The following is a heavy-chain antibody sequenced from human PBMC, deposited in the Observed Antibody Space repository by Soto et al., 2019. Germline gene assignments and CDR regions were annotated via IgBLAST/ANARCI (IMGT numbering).Heavy chain of an antibody. CDR1: GYTFTSYG. CDR2: ISAYNGNT. Sequence: QVQLVQSGAEVKKPGASVKVSCKASGYTFTSYGISWVRQAPGQGLEWMGWISAYNGNTNYAQKLQGRVTMTTDTSTSTAYMELRSRRSDDTAVYYCARVGRVGIIYYYYGMDVWGQGTTVTVSS. CDR3: ARVGRVGIIYYYYGMDV. V-gene: IGHV1-18*01. J-gene: IGHJ6*02. D-gene: IGHD3-10*01.